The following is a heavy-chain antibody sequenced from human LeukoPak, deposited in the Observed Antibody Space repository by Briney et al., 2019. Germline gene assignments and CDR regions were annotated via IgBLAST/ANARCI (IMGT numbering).Heavy chain of an antibody. CDR3: ARMSYYDRRGDNWFDP. V-gene: IGHV1-46*01. D-gene: IGHD3-22*01. Sequence: ASVKVSCKASGYTFTSYYMHWVRQAPGQGLEWMGIINPSGGSTSYAQKFQGRVTMTRDTSISTAYMELSSLRSEDTAVYYCARMSYYDRRGDNWFDPWGQGTLVIVSS. CDR1: GYTFTSYY. J-gene: IGHJ5*02. CDR2: INPSGGST.